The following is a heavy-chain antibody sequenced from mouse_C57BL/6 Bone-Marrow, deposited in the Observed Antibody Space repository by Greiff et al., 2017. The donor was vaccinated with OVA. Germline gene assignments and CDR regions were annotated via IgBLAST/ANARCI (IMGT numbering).Heavy chain of an antibody. CDR2: ISYDGSN. D-gene: IGHD2-4*01. V-gene: IGHV3-6*01. CDR3: ARGIYYDYPWFAY. Sequence: DVQLVESGPGLVKPSQSLSLTCSVSGYSITSGYYWNWIRQFPGNKLEWMGYISYDGSNNYNPSLKNRIPITGDTSKNQFFLKLNSVTTEDTATYYCARGIYYDYPWFAYWGQGTLVTVSA. J-gene: IGHJ3*01. CDR1: GYSITSGYY.